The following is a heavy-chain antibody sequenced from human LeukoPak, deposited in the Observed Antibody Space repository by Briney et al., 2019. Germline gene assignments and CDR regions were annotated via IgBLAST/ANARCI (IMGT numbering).Heavy chain of an antibody. CDR2: IWYDGSNK. CDR1: GFPFSSYA. Sequence: GGSLRLSCAASGFPFSSYAMHWVRQAPGKGLEWVAVIWYDGSNKYYADSVKGRFTISRDNSKNTLYLQVNSLRAEDTAVYYCARDTPIVVVVAASGTDAFDIWGQGTMVTVSS. D-gene: IGHD2-15*01. V-gene: IGHV3-33*08. J-gene: IGHJ3*02. CDR3: ARDTPIVVVVAASGTDAFDI.